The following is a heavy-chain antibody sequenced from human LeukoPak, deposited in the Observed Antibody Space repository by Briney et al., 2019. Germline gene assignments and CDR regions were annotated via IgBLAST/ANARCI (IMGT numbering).Heavy chain of an antibody. CDR2: INPNSGGT. J-gene: IGHJ4*02. CDR3: ARDIWFGELPEYYFDY. D-gene: IGHD3-10*01. CDR1: GYTFTGYY. Sequence: ASVKVSCKASGYTFTGYYMHWVRQAPGQGLEWMGWINPNSGGTNYAQKFQGRVTMTRDTSISTAYMELSRLRSDDTAVYYRARDIWFGELPEYYFDYWGQGTLVTVSS. V-gene: IGHV1-2*02.